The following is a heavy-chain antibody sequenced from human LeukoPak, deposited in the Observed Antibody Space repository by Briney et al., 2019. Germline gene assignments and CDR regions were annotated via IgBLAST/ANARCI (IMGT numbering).Heavy chain of an antibody. CDR3: ARGLMVRGVIITAFDY. D-gene: IGHD3-10*01. CDR1: GFTVSSNY. V-gene: IGHV3-53*01. CDR2: IYSGGST. J-gene: IGHJ4*02. Sequence: PGGSLRLSCAASGFTVSSNYMSWVRQAPGKGLEWVSVIYSGGSTYYADSVKGRFTISRDNSKNTLYLQMNSLRAEDTAVYYCARGLMVRGVIITAFDYWGQGTLVTVSS.